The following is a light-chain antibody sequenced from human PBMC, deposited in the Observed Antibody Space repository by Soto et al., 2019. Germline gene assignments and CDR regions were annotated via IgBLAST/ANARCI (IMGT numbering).Light chain of an antibody. CDR2: AAS. CDR3: QQSYISPRT. Sequence: DIQMTQSPSSLSASVGDRVTITCRASQSISNYVNWYQQKPGKAPKLLIYAASSLQSGVPSRFSGSGSGTDFTLTISTLKPEVFATYYCQQSYISPRTFGQGTKVEIK. V-gene: IGKV1-39*01. CDR1: QSISNY. J-gene: IGKJ1*01.